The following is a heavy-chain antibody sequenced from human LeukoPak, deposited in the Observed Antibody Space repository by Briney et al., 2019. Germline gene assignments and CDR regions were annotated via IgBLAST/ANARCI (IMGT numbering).Heavy chain of an antibody. D-gene: IGHD3-22*01. CDR3: AVQRLVPPHYYDSSGYYYVDAFDI. J-gene: IGHJ3*02. Sequence: GESLKISCKGSGYSFTSYWIGWVRQMPGKGLEWMGIIYPSDSDTRYSPSFQGQVTISADKSISTAYLQWSSLKASDTATYYCAVQRLVPPHYYDSSGYYYVDAFDIWGQGTMVTVSS. CDR2: IYPSDSDT. V-gene: IGHV5-51*01. CDR1: GYSFTSYW.